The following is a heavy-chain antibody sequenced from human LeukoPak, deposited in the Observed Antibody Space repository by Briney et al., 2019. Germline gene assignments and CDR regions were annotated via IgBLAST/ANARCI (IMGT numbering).Heavy chain of an antibody. V-gene: IGHV3-23*01. D-gene: IGHD2-8*02. J-gene: IGHJ4*02. CDR3: AKPRTTGLGWAQFDY. Sequence: PGGSLRLSCAASGFSFVGYAMNWVRQAPGRGLEWVSVISGSGVSTFYADSVKGRWTISRDNSRNTLYLEMNSLRPEDTAIYYCAKPRTTGLGWAQFDYWGQGSLVTVSS. CDR2: ISGSGVST. CDR1: GFSFVGYA.